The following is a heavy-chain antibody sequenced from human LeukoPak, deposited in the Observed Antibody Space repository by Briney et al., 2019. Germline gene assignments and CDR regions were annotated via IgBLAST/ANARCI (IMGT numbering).Heavy chain of an antibody. V-gene: IGHV3-23*01. Sequence: GGSLRLSCAASGFTFSSYAMSWVRQAPGKGLEWVSAISGSGGSTYYADSVKDRFTISRDNSKNTLYLQMNSLRAEDTAVYYCAKRELASSYNWFDPWGQGTLVTVSS. D-gene: IGHD6-13*01. CDR3: AKRELASSYNWFDP. J-gene: IGHJ5*02. CDR1: GFTFSSYA. CDR2: ISGSGGST.